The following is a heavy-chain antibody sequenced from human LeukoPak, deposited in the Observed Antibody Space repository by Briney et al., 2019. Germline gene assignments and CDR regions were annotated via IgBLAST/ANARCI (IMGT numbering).Heavy chain of an antibody. D-gene: IGHD1-26*01. J-gene: IGHJ4*02. CDR2: IKSKTDGGTT. CDR3: TTTGASSTIFDY. Sequence: GGSLRLSCAASGFTFSDAWMSWVRQAPGKGLEWVGRIKSKTDGGTTDYAAPVKGRFTISRDDSKNTLYLQMNRLKSEDTAVYSSTTTGASSTIFDYWGQGTLVTVSS. CDR1: GFTFSDAW. V-gene: IGHV3-15*01.